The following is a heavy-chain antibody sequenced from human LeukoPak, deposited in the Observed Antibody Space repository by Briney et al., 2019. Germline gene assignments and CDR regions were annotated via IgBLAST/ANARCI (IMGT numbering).Heavy chain of an antibody. V-gene: IGHV1-18*01. CDR2: ISAYNGNT. J-gene: IGHJ4*02. CDR1: GYTFTSYG. D-gene: IGHD4-17*01. CDR3: AEGDYLSY. Sequence: ASVKVSCKASGYTFTSYGISWVRQAPGQGLEWMGWISAYNGNTNYAQKLQGRVTITADKSTSTAYMELSSLRSEDTAVYYCAEGDYLSYWGQGTLVTVSS.